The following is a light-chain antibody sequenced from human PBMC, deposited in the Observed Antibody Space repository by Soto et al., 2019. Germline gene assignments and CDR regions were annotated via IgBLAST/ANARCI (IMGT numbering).Light chain of an antibody. V-gene: IGLV2-14*01. J-gene: IGLJ1*01. CDR1: SSDVGGYNY. Sequence: QSVLTQPASVSGSPGQPIAISCTGTSSDVGGYNYVSWYQLHPGKAPKLIISEVSNRPSGVSLRFSGSKSGNTASLTISGLQTEDEADYFCSSYIGHYIYVFGTPTKATV. CDR2: EVS. CDR3: SSYIGHYIYV.